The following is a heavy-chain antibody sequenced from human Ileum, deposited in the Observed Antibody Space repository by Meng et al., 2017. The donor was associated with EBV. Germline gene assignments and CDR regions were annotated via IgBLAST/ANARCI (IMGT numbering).Heavy chain of an antibody. J-gene: IGHJ4*02. CDR3: VRGGTYYLSY. V-gene: IGHV4-4*02. Sequence: QAPRERSGPGLVKPSETLSLTCAISGGSISSDYWWSGVRQSPGKGLEWIGEMYPTGPTYYNPSLKGRVSISIDKSKNQLSLKLNSVTAADTAVYYCVRGGTYYLSYWGQGSLVTVSS. CDR2: MYPTGPT. D-gene: IGHD1-26*01. CDR1: GGSISSDYW.